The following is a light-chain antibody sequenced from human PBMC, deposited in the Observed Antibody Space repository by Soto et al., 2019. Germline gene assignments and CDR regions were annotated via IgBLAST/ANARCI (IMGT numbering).Light chain of an antibody. CDR2: GAS. V-gene: IGKV3-15*01. J-gene: IGKJ4*01. Sequence: EIVMPQSPATLSVSPGERATLSCRASQSVSSNLAWYQQKPGQAPRRLIYGASTRATGIPARCSGSGSGTEFTLTISSLQSEDFAVYYCQHYNNWPTFGGGTKVEIK. CDR3: QHYNNWPT. CDR1: QSVSSN.